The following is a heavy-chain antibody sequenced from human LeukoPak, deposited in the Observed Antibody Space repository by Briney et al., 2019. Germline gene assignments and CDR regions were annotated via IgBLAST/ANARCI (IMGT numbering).Heavy chain of an antibody. J-gene: IGHJ4*02. D-gene: IGHD5-24*01. CDR3: ARDSERRDGFSLYFFDY. Sequence: GGSLRLSCTASGFTFNSYTMNWVRQAPGKGLEWVSSISSGSTYRYYADSVKGRFTISRDNAENSLFPQMDSLRAEDTALYYCARDSERRDGFSLYFFDYWGRGTLVTVSS. V-gene: IGHV3-21*01. CDR2: ISSGSTYR. CDR1: GFTFNSYT.